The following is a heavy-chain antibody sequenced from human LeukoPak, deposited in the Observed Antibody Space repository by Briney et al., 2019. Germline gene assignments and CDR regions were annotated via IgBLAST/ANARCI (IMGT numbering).Heavy chain of an antibody. CDR1: GFTFRDCA. D-gene: IGHD1-26*01. Sequence: GGSLRLSCAASGFTFRDCAMTWVRQAPGKGLEWVSTISGSGSTTYYGDSVKGRFTISRDNSKNTLYLQMNSLSTEDAAVYYCVRDVDGGSSGGYYHFDYWGRGTLVTVSS. CDR3: VRDVDGGSSGGYYHFDY. CDR2: ISGSGSTT. V-gene: IGHV3-23*01. J-gene: IGHJ4*02.